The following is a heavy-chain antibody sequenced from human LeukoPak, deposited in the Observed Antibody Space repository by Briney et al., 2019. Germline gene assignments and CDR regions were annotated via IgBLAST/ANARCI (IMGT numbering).Heavy chain of an antibody. D-gene: IGHD4-17*01. CDR3: ARDVGLMTTVTGLHY. J-gene: IGHJ4*02. V-gene: IGHV1-2*02. CDR2: INPNSGGT. Sequence: ASVKVSYKASGYTFTGYYMHWVRQAPGQGLEWMGWINPNSGGTNYAQKFQGRVTMTRDTSISTAYMELSRLRSDDTAVYYCARDVGLMTTVTGLHYWGQGTLVTVSS. CDR1: GYTFTGYY.